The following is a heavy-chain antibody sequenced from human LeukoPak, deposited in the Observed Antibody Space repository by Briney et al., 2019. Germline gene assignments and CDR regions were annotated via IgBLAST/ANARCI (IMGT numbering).Heavy chain of an antibody. J-gene: IGHJ4*02. D-gene: IGHD3-16*01. CDR1: GFTFSLYS. CDR3: ARSVGGHFDY. Sequence: GVSLRLSCAASGFTFSLYSMNWVRQPPGMGLEWVSYITSNSATIQYADSVKGRFTISRDNAKNSLSLQMNSLRDEDTAVYYCARSVGGHFDYWGQGMLVTVSS. CDR2: ITSNSATI. V-gene: IGHV3-48*02.